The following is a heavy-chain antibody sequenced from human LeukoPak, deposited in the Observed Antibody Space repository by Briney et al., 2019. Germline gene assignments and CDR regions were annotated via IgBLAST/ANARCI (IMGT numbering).Heavy chain of an antibody. J-gene: IGHJ6*03. CDR2: IIPMLGTA. CDR3: ARDGLLTRTGMDV. V-gene: IGHV1-69*16. Sequence: SVTVSCKASRCTFSDYTISWVRQAPGQGLEWMGGIIPMLGTAKYAQNFQGRVTITTDDSSSTVYMELSGLRFEDTASYFCARDGLLTRTGMDVWGKGTTVTVSS. D-gene: IGHD3/OR15-3a*01. CDR1: RCTFSDYT.